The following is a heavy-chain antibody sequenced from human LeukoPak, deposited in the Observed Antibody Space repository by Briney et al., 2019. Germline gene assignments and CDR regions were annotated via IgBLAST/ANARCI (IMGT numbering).Heavy chain of an antibody. CDR2: IWYDGSNK. J-gene: IGHJ4*02. CDR3: ARHSALVRGIFDY. D-gene: IGHD3-10*01. CDR1: GCTSSSDS. V-gene: IGHV3-33*01. Sequence: PGSSLRHSSATSGCTSSSDSVHLVRHAPPKRLKRVAVIWYDGSNKYYADSVKGRFTISRDNSKNTLYLQMNRLRVEATAVYYCARHSALVRGIFDYWGQGTLVTASS.